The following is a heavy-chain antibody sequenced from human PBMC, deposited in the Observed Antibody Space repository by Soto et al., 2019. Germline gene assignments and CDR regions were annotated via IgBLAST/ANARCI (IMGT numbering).Heavy chain of an antibody. CDR3: ASSRYDSSGYSPNDAFDI. Sequence: TLSLTCTVSGGSISSGDYYWSWIRQPPGKGLEWIGYIYNSGSSYYNPSLKSRFTISVDMSKNHFSLKLSSVTAADTAVYYCASSRYDSSGYSPNDAFDIWGQGTMVTVSS. D-gene: IGHD3-22*01. CDR2: IYNSGSS. V-gene: IGHV4-30-4*01. J-gene: IGHJ3*02. CDR1: GGSISSGDYY.